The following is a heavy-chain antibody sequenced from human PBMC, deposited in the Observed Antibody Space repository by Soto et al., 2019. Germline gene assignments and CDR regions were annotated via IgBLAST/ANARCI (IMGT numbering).Heavy chain of an antibody. V-gene: IGHV1-69*01. Sequence: QVQLVQSGAEVKKPGSSVKVSCKASGDTFSSYSINWVRQAPGQGREWMGEIIPIFGTANYAQKFQCRVTITAVESTNTSDMERSSLRSEDTAVYYCARDGGRHSGGIDYWGQGTLVTVS. CDR3: ARDGGRHSGGIDY. J-gene: IGHJ4*02. CDR1: GDTFSSYS. D-gene: IGHD1-26*01. CDR2: IIPIFGTA.